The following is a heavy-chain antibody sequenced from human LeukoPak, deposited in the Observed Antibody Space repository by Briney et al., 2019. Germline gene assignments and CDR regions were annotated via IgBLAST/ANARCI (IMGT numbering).Heavy chain of an antibody. CDR3: AREYGNPYYYYGMDV. V-gene: IGHV4-30-4*01. D-gene: IGHD2/OR15-2a*01. J-gene: IGHJ6*02. CDR1: GGSISSGDYY. CDR2: NYYSGST. Sequence: SQTLSLTCTVSGGSISSGDYYWSWIRQPPGKGLEWIGYNYYSGSTYYNPSLKSRVTISVDTSKNQFSLKLSSVTAADTAVYYCAREYGNPYYYYGMDVWGQGTTVTVSS.